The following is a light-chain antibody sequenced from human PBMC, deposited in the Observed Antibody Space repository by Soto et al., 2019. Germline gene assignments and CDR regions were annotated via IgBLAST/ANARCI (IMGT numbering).Light chain of an antibody. J-gene: IGKJ1*01. V-gene: IGKV3-11*01. CDR2: DAS. CDR3: QQRSIWPWT. Sequence: EILLTQSPATLSLSPGERATLSCRASQSVSSSLAWYQQKPGQAPRLLIYDASTRATGIPGSFSGSGSGTDYILTIINLEQQEVAVYYCQQRSIWPWTVGQGAKVEIK. CDR1: QSVSSS.